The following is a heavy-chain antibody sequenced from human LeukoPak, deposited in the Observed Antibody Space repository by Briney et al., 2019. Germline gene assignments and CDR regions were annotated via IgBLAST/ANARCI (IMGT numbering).Heavy chain of an antibody. D-gene: IGHD3-10*01. CDR2: INHSGST. CDR3: ASGPMVRGVMRAFDI. V-gene: IGHV4-34*01. J-gene: IGHJ3*02. Sequence: PSETLSLTCAVYGGSFSGYYWSWIRQPPGKGLEWIGEINHSGSTNYNPSLKSRVTISVDTSKNQFSLKLSSVTAADTAVYYCASGPMVRGVMRAFDIWGQGTMVTVSS. CDR1: GGSFSGYY.